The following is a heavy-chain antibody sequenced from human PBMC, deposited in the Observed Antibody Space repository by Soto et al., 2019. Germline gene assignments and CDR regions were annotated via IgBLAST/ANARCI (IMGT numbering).Heavy chain of an antibody. Sequence: LSLTCTVSGGSVTSDEDYWTWIRQSPGKGLEWIGYISNSGSTGYNPPLKTRLSMSVDRSKNQFTLRLTSVTAADLAVYFCATESGSTYGYFDHWGQGTQVTVSS. J-gene: IGHJ4*02. CDR3: ATESGSTYGYFDH. D-gene: IGHD5-18*01. V-gene: IGHV4-30-4*01. CDR2: ISNSGST. CDR1: GGSVTSDEDY.